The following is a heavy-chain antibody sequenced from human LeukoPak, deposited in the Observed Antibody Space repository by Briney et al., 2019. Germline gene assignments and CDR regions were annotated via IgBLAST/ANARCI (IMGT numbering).Heavy chain of an antibody. CDR3: ARAATVTGRWYFDR. V-gene: IGHV5-10-1*01. CDR2: IDPRNSNS. CDR1: GYTFTSYW. Sequence: GESLKISCAGSGYTFTSYWISWVRQMPGKGPEWMGWIDPRNSNSKYTPSSQGHVTMSIDKSITTAYLQWFSLEASDTATYYCARAATVTGRWYFDRWGRGTPVIVSS. J-gene: IGHJ2*01. D-gene: IGHD4-17*01.